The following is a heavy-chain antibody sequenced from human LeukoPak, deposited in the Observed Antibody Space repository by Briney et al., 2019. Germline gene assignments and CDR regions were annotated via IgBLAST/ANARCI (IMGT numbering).Heavy chain of an antibody. V-gene: IGHV3-23*01. Sequence: GGSLRLSCAASRFTFSSSAMSWARQAPGKGLEWVSTISGNAGSTYYADSVKGRFTISRDNSKNTLYLQMNSLRAEDTAVYYCAKDFLAYCGGDCYPPRYYFDYWGQGTLVTVSS. CDR2: ISGNAGST. D-gene: IGHD2-21*02. CDR1: RFTFSSSA. J-gene: IGHJ4*02. CDR3: AKDFLAYCGGDCYPPRYYFDY.